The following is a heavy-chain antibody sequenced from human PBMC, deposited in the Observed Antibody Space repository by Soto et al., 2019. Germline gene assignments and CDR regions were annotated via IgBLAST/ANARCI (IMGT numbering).Heavy chain of an antibody. CDR2: FDPEDGET. D-gene: IGHD1-20*01. Sequence: ASVKVSCKVSGYTLTELSMHWVRQAPGKGLEWMGGFDPEDGETIYAQKFQGRVTMTEDTSTDAAYMELSSLRSEDTAVYYCATDFYNWNRRAFIHAFDIWGQGTMVTVSS. CDR3: ATDFYNWNRRAFIHAFDI. J-gene: IGHJ3*02. V-gene: IGHV1-24*01. CDR1: GYTLTELS.